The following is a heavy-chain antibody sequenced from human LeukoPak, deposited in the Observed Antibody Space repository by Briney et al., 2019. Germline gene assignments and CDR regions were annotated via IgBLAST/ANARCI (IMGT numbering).Heavy chain of an antibody. D-gene: IGHD6-13*01. CDR1: GFTFSPYA. CDR2: ISGSGGSI. CDR3: ARGTTSSSWPYCYFDY. V-gene: IGHV3-23*01. Sequence: PGGSLRLSCAASGFTFSPYAMSWVRQAPGKGLEWVSVISGSGGSIYYADSVKGRFTISRDNSKNTLYLQMNSLRAEDTAVYYCARGTTSSSWPYCYFDYWGQGTLVTVSS. J-gene: IGHJ4*02.